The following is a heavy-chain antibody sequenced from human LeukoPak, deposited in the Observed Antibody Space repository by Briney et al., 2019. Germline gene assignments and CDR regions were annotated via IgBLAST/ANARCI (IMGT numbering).Heavy chain of an antibody. D-gene: IGHD5-18*01. V-gene: IGHV3-30*02. CDR1: GFTFSSYA. CDR2: IRYDGSNK. Sequence: GGSLRLSCAASGFTFSSYAMHWVRQAPGKGLEWVAFIRYDGSNKYYADSVKGRFTISRDNSKDTLYLQMNSLRAEDTAVYYCARVRVDTAMATYYFDYWGQGTLVTVSS. CDR3: ARVRVDTAMATYYFDY. J-gene: IGHJ4*02.